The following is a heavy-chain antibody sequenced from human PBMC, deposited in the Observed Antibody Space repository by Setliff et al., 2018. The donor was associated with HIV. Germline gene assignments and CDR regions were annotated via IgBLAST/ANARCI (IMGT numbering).Heavy chain of an antibody. CDR2: IKQDGSEK. Sequence: GGSLRLSCAASGFTFSSYWMSWGRQAPGKGLEWVANIKQDGSEKYYVDSVKGRFTISRDNAKNSLYLQMNSLRAEDTAVYYCARDLILYYYDSSGSPTHRDWGQGTLVTVS. CDR1: GFTFSSYW. CDR3: ARDLILYYYDSSGSPTHRD. J-gene: IGHJ4*02. D-gene: IGHD3-22*01. V-gene: IGHV3-7*05.